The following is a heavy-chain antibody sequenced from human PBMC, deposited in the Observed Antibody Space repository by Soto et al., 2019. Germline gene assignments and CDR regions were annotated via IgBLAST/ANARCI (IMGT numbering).Heavy chain of an antibody. V-gene: IGHV1-69*01. D-gene: IGHD1-26*01. CDR2: IIPLFGTA. J-gene: IGHJ5*02. Sequence: QVQLVQSGAEVKKPGSSVKVSCKASGGTFSSYAISWVRQAPGQGLEWMGGIIPLFGTANYAQKGQGRVTITADESASTADRERSSRRSEDTAGDDCARDGREGAWIDPWGQGTLVTVSS. CDR1: GGTFSSYA. CDR3: ARDGREGAWIDP.